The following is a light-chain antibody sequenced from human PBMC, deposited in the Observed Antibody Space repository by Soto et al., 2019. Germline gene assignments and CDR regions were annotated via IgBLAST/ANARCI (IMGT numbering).Light chain of an antibody. Sequence: EIGMTQSPATLSVSPGERVTLSCRASESVTSNLAWYQQKPGQAPRLLIYGTSTRATGIPARFSGSGSGTEFTLTIGSLQSEDFVVYYCQQYNKWPFTFGQGTKLEIK. CDR3: QQYNKWPFT. V-gene: IGKV3-15*01. CDR1: ESVTSN. J-gene: IGKJ2*01. CDR2: GTS.